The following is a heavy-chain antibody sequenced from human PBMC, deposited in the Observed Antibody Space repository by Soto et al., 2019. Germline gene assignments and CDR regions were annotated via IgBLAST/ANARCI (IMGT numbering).Heavy chain of an antibody. Sequence: EVQLLESGGGLIQPGGSLRLSCAASGFNFGNYAMSWVRQAPGKGLEWVSGISGSGGNTFYADSVKGRFTISRDNSKNTLYLQMNSLRVDDTATYYCATTWRGLGLDYEVDFWGRGTLVTVSS. CDR2: ISGSGGNT. V-gene: IGHV3-23*01. J-gene: IGHJ4*01. CDR1: GFNFGNYA. CDR3: ATTWRGLGLDYEVDF. D-gene: IGHD3-16*01.